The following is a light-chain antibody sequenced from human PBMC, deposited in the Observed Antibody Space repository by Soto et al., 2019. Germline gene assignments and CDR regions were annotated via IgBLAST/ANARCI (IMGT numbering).Light chain of an antibody. J-gene: IGLJ1*01. CDR3: SSYTSSSTLAVI. Sequence: QSVLTQPASVSGSPGQPITISCTGTSSDVGGYNYVSWYQQHPGKAPKLMIYDVSNRPSGVSNRFSGSKSGNTASLTISGLQAEEEADYYCSSYTSSSTLAVIFGTGTKVTVL. V-gene: IGLV2-14*01. CDR2: DVS. CDR1: SSDVGGYNY.